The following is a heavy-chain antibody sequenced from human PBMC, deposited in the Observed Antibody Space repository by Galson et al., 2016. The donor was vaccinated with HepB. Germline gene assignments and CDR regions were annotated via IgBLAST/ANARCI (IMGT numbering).Heavy chain of an antibody. J-gene: IGHJ4*02. CDR3: ARDHYNRGSYFDD. V-gene: IGHV4-4*02. Sequence: SETLSLTCAVSGGSVTSSNWWSWVRQFPGKGLEWIGEIYHTGTSTYNPSLKSRVTISIDNSKNLFSLRLDSVTAADTAVYYCARDHYNRGSYFDDWGQGTLVTVSS. CDR1: GGSVTSSNW. CDR2: IYHTGTS. D-gene: IGHD3-10*01.